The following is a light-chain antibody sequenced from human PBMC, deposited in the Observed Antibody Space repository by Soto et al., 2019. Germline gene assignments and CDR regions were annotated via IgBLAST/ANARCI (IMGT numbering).Light chain of an antibody. CDR2: EVS. Sequence: QAVVTQPASVSGSPGQSITISCTGTSSDVGGYNYVSWYQQHPGKAPKLIIYEVSNRPSGVSNRLSGSKSGNTASLTISGLQAEVEADYYCNSYTSKSTGVFGTGTKLTVL. J-gene: IGLJ1*01. V-gene: IGLV2-14*01. CDR1: SSDVGGYNY. CDR3: NSYTSKSTGV.